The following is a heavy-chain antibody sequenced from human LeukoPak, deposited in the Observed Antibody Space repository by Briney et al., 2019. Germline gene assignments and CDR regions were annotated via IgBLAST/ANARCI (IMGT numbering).Heavy chain of an antibody. D-gene: IGHD6-13*01. CDR1: GFTFSSYS. Sequence: GGSLRLSCAASGFTFSSYSMNWVRQAPGKGLEWVSSISSSSNYIYYADSLKGRFTISRDNAKNSLYLQMNSLRAEDTAVYYCARDLTSIAAAGPDAFDIWGQGTMVTVSS. J-gene: IGHJ3*02. CDR2: ISSSSNYI. V-gene: IGHV3-21*01. CDR3: ARDLTSIAAAGPDAFDI.